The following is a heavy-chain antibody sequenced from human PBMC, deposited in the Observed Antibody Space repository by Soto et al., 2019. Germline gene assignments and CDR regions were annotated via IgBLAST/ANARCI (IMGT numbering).Heavy chain of an antibody. CDR2: IIPILGIA. V-gene: IGHV1-69*08. CDR3: ARDLSQVVVLSGSKLYGMDV. CDR1: GGTFSSYT. Sequence: QVQLVQSGAEVKKPGSSVKVSCKASGGTFSSYTISWVRQAPGQGLEWMGRIIPILGIANYAQKFQGRVTITADKSTSTAYMELSSLRSEDTAVYYCARDLSQVVVLSGSKLYGMDVWGQGTTVTVSS. D-gene: IGHD2-21*01. J-gene: IGHJ6*02.